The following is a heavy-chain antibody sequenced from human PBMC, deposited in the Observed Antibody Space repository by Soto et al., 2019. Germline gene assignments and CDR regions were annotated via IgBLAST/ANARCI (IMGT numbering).Heavy chain of an antibody. V-gene: IGHV4-30-2*01. CDR2: IYHSGST. CDR3: AREDSYGHALDY. D-gene: IGHD5-18*01. CDR1: GGSISSGGYS. Sequence: QLQLQESGSGLVKPSQTLSLTCAVSGGSISSGGYSWSWIRQPPGKGLEWIGYIYHSGSTYYNPSLKSRVSISVDRSKNQFSLKLSYVTAADTAVDYCAREDSYGHALDYCGKGTLVTVSS. J-gene: IGHJ4*02.